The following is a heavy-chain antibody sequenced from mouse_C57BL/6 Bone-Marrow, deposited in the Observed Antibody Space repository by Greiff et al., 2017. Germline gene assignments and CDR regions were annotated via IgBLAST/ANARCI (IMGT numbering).Heavy chain of an antibody. Sequence: VKLVESGGGLVKPGGSLKLSCAASGFTFSSYTMSWVRQTPEKRLEWVATISGGGGNTYYPDSVKGRFTISRDNAKNTLYLQMSSLRSEDTALYYCAREYDGYYYAMDYWGQGTSVTVSS. D-gene: IGHD2-3*01. J-gene: IGHJ4*01. CDR2: ISGGGGNT. CDR3: AREYDGYYYAMDY. V-gene: IGHV5-9*01. CDR1: GFTFSSYT.